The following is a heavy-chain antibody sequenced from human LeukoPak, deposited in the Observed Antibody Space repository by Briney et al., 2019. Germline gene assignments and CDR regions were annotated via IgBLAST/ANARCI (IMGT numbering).Heavy chain of an antibody. D-gene: IGHD1-26*01. J-gene: IGHJ4*02. CDR2: ITSDGSST. V-gene: IGHV3-74*01. CDR1: GXTFSSYW. Sequence: GGSLRLSCTASGXTFSSYWMHWVRQAPGKGLVWVSRITSDGSSTSHADSVKGRFTISRDNAKNTLYLQMNSLRAEDTAAYYCSRGVEATDSWGQGTLVTVSS. CDR3: SRGVEATDS.